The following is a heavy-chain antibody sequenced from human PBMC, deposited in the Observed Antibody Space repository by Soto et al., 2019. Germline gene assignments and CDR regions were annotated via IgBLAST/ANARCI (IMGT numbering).Heavy chain of an antibody. J-gene: IGHJ4*02. CDR3: AHIVVAGLGYDFDY. Sequence: QITLKESGPTLLKPTQTLTLTCTFSGFSLSSTRVAVGWIRQPPGKALEWLALIYWDDDKRYSSFLNSRLTSTKDTSKNQVVLTMSNMDTVDTARYYCAHIVVAGLGYDFDYWGQGNLVTVSS. V-gene: IGHV2-5*02. CDR1: GFSLSSTRVA. CDR2: IYWDDDK. D-gene: IGHD6-19*01.